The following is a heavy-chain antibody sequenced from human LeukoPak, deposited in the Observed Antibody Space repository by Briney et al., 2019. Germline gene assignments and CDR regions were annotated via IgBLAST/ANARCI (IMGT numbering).Heavy chain of an antibody. CDR2: ISSNGGST. D-gene: IGHD3-3*01. V-gene: IGHV3-64*01. CDR1: GFTLSSYA. Sequence: GGSLRLSCAASGFTLSSYAMHWVRQAPGKGLEYVSAISSNGGSTYYANSVKGRFTISRDNSKNTLYLQMGSLRAEDMAVYYCATNTIFPGPYYMGVWGKGTTVTVSS. J-gene: IGHJ6*03. CDR3: ATNTIFPGPYYMGV.